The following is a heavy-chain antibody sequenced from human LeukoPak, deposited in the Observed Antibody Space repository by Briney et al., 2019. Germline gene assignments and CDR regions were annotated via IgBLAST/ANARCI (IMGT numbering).Heavy chain of an antibody. V-gene: IGHV4-39*01. CDR1: DGSIGSSNYY. D-gene: IGHD6-13*01. CDR2: IYYSGST. J-gene: IGHJ4*02. CDR3: ARHSSSWSPSPDY. Sequence: SETLSLTCTVSDGSIGSSNYYWGWIRQPPGKGLEWIGTIYYSGSTYYIPSLRSRLTISVDTSKNHFSLKLTSVPAADTAVYYCARHSSSWSPSPDYWGQGTLVTVSS.